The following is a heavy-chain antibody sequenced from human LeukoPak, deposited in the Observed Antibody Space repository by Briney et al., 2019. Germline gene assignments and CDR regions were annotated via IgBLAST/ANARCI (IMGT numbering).Heavy chain of an antibody. CDR2: INHSGST. CDR1: GGSFSGYY. D-gene: IGHD2-2*02. J-gene: IGHJ3*02. CDR3: ARAAIPRAFDI. V-gene: IGHV4-34*01. Sequence: SETLSLTCAVYGGSFSGYYWSWMRHPPGKGLEWIGEINHSGSTNYNPSLKSRVTISVDTSKNQFSLKLSSLTAADTAVYYCARAAIPRAFDIGGQGTMVTVSS.